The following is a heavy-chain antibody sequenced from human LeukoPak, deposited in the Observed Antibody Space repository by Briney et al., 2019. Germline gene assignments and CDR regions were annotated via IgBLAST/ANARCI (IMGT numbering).Heavy chain of an antibody. CDR1: GFTVSSNY. Sequence: GGSLRLSCAASGFTVSSNYMSWVRQAPGKGLEWVSLIYSGGRTYYADSVKGRFTISRDNSENTLYLQMNSLRAEDTAVYYCARVRYNRSFDYWGQGTLVIVSS. D-gene: IGHD5-24*01. J-gene: IGHJ4*02. CDR2: IYSGGRT. CDR3: ARVRYNRSFDY. V-gene: IGHV3-53*01.